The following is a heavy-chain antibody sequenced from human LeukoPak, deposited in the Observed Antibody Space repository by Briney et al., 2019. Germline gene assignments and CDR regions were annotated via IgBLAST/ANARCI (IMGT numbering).Heavy chain of an antibody. Sequence: SETLSLTCTVSGGSISSGSYYWSWIRQPPGKGLEWIGRIYTSGSTNYNPSLKSRVTISVDTSKNQFSLKLSSVTAADTAVYYCARGRSTSFNAFDVWGQGTMVTVSS. CDR3: ARGRSTSFNAFDV. CDR2: IYTSGST. J-gene: IGHJ3*01. V-gene: IGHV4-61*02. D-gene: IGHD2-2*01. CDR1: GGSISSGSYY.